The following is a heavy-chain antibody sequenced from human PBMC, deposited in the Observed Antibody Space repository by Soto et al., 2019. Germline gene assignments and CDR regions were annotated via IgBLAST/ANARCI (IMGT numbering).Heavy chain of an antibody. J-gene: IGHJ6*02. CDR2: ISAYDGNT. CDR3: AVGSYYYYGMDF. CDR1: GYTFPSYG. V-gene: IGHV1-18*01. Sequence: ASVQVSCNASGYTFPSYGISWVRQAPGQGLEWMGWISAYDGNTNDAQKLQGRLTMTTDTSTSTAYMELRSLRSDDTAVYYCAVGSYYYYGMDFWGQGTTVTVSS.